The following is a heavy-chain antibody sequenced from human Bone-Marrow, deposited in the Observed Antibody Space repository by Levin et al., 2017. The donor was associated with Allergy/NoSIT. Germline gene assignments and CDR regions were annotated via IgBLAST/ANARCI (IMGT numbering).Heavy chain of an antibody. V-gene: IGHV3-21*01. CDR3: ARGSRFLEWLSHEPNYYYGMDV. CDR1: GFTFSSYS. J-gene: IGHJ6*02. CDR2: ISSSSSYI. Sequence: GESLKISCAASGFTFSSYSMNWVRQAPGKGLEWVSSISSSSSYIYYADSVKGRFTISRDNAKNSLYLQMNSLRAEDTAVYYCARGSRFLEWLSHEPNYYYGMDVWGQGTTVTVSS. D-gene: IGHD3-3*01.